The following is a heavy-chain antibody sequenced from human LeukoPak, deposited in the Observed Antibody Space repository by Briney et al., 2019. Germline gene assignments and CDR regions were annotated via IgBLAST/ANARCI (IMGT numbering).Heavy chain of an antibody. CDR2: IYPADSDI. CDR1: GYSINNYW. V-gene: IGHV5-51*01. Sequence: PGESLKISCKGSGYSINNYWIAWVRQMPGKGLEWMEIIYPADSDIRYSPSFQGQVTISADKSISTAYLQWNSLKASDTAMYYCARQEYCSGASCYTWFDPWGQGTLVTVSS. D-gene: IGHD2-15*01. J-gene: IGHJ5*02. CDR3: ARQEYCSGASCYTWFDP.